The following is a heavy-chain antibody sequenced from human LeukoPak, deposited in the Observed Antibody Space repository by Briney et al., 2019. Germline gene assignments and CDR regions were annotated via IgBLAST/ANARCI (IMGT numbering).Heavy chain of an antibody. J-gene: IGHJ4*02. CDR1: GFTFNTYA. CDR2: IRSSGDTT. V-gene: IGHV3-23*01. Sequence: GGSLRLSCAASGFTFNTYAMSWVRRAPGKGLEWVSGIRSSGDTTYYADSVKGRFTISRDNSKNTLYLQMNSLRPEDTAVYYCAKEVRESAWFYFDYWGQGTLVTVSS. D-gene: IGHD3-10*01. CDR3: AKEVRESAWFYFDY.